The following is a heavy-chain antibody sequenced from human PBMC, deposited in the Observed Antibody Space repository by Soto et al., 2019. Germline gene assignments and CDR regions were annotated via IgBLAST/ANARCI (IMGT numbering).Heavy chain of an antibody. CDR1: GFTFSSYS. Sequence: PGGSLRPSCAASGFTFSSYSMNWVRPVPGEGVEWVSSIDSTSTYIFYADSGKGRFPIPRDIAKNSLYLQMNSLRAEETAVFYCARPPVRVAFDIWGKGKMVTVSS. D-gene: IGHD2-2*01. V-gene: IGHV3-21*01. CDR3: ARPPVRVAFDI. CDR2: IDSTSTYI. J-gene: IGHJ3*02.